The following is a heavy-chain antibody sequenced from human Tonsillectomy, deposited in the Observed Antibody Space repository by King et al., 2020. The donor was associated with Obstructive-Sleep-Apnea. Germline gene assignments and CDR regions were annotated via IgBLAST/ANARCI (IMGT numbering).Heavy chain of an antibody. J-gene: IGHJ6*02. CDR3: TTVSFYYYYGMDV. CDR1: GFTFSNAW. Sequence: VQLVESGGGLVKPGGSLRLSCAASGFTFSNAWMTWVRQAPGKGLEWVVRIKSKTDGGTTDYAAPVKGRFTISRDDSNNTLYLQMNRLKTEDTAVYYCTTVSFYYYYGMDVWGQGTTVTVSS. V-gene: IGHV3-15*01. CDR2: IKSKTDGGTT.